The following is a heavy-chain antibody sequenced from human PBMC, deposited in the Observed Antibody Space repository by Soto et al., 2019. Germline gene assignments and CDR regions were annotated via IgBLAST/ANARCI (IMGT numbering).Heavy chain of an antibody. CDR1: GYTFISYY. CDR2: IDPSVART. Sequence: QVQVQQSGAEVKEPGASVRISCKASGYTFISYYMHWVRQDPGQGLEWMGIIDPSVARTTYAQRFRGRVTMTWDTSRSTVYMDMTSLRPDDTAVYFCATTIIYGDPGDYWGQGTVVSVSS. V-gene: IGHV1-46*01. J-gene: IGHJ4*02. CDR3: ATTIIYGDPGDY. D-gene: IGHD4-17*01.